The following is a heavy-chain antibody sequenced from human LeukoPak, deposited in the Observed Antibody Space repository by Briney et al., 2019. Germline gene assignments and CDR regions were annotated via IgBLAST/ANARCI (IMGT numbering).Heavy chain of an antibody. D-gene: IGHD4-23*01. CDR2: ISGSVGST. CDR1: GYTFSNYA. Sequence: GGCLSLSCAASGYTFSNYAMSWVRQAPGKGLEWVSSISGSVGSTYYVYSGKGRFTISRDNSKNTLHLQMNILRAEDTAASYCATLGGNVAFWGQGTLVTVSS. J-gene: IGHJ4*02. V-gene: IGHV3-23*01. CDR3: ATLGGNVAF.